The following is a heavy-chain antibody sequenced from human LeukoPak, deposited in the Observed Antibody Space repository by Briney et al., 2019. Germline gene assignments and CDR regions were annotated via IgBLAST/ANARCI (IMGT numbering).Heavy chain of an antibody. J-gene: IGHJ6*03. CDR2: INHSGST. Sequence: SETLSLTCTVSGGSISSSSYYWGWIRQPPGKGLEWIGEINHSGSTNYNPSLKSRVTISVDTSKNQFSLKLSSVTAADTAVYYCARHRSYMDVWGKGTTVTISS. V-gene: IGHV4-39*01. CDR1: GGSISSSSYY. CDR3: ARHRSYMDV.